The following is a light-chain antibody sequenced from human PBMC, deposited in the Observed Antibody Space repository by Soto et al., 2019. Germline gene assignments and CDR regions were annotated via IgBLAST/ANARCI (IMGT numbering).Light chain of an antibody. CDR2: WAS. J-gene: IGKJ1*01. CDR1: QNVLFSSNNKNY. V-gene: IGKV4-1*01. Sequence: DIVMTQSPDSLAVSLGERATINCKSSQNVLFSSNNKNYLAWYQQKPGHPPRLLMYWASTRESGVPDRFSGSGSGTDFTLTISSLQAEDVAVYYCQQYYSTVRTFGQGTKVDNK. CDR3: QQYYSTVRT.